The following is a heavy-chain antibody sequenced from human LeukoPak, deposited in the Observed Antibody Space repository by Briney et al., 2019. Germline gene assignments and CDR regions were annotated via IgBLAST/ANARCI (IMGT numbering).Heavy chain of an antibody. J-gene: IGHJ4*02. CDR1: GYTFTSYD. V-gene: IGHV1-8*01. Sequence: ASVKVSCEASGYTFTSYDINWVRQATGQGLEWVGWMNPNSGNTGYAQKFQGRVTRARNTSISTAYMALSSVRSETTAAFYYARATPGRWVRRYYFDYWGQGTLVTVSS. D-gene: IGHD5-12*01. CDR2: MNPNSGNT. CDR3: ARATPGRWVRRYYFDY.